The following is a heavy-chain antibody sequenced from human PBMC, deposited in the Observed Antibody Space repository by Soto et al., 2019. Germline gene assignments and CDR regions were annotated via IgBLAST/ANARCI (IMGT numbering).Heavy chain of an antibody. V-gene: IGHV4-39*01. CDR2: IFYTGSA. Sequence: QLQLQESGPGLVKPSETLSLTCNVSGESMSNTAYYWGWIRQTPGKGLEWIGSIFYTGSAYYNSSLKSRVTISVDTSKNQFSLKLLSVAAADTAIYYCARLISTYSGSYYGGGFFDYWGQGSLVTVSS. CDR1: GESMSNTAYY. D-gene: IGHD1-26*01. J-gene: IGHJ4*02. CDR3: ARLISTYSGSYYGGGFFDY.